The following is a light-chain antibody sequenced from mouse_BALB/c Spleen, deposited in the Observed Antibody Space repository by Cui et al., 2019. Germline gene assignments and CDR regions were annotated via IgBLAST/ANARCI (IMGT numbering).Light chain of an antibody. V-gene: IGKV6-20*01. CDR2: GAS. J-gene: IGKJ5*01. CDR3: GQSYSYPLT. Sequence: NIVMTQSPNSMSMSVGERVTLSCKASENVGTYVSWYQQKPEQSPKLLIYGASNRYTGVPDRFTGSGSATDFTLTISSVQAEDLADYHCGQSYSYPLTFGAGTKLELK. CDR1: ENVGTY.